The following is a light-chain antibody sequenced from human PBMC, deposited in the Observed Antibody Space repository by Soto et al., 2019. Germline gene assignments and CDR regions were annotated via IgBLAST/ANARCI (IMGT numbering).Light chain of an antibody. Sequence: IVLTQSPGTLSLSPGERATLSCRASQSLASNYFAWYQQNPGQAPRLLIYGVSSRATGIPDRFSGSGSGTDFTLTISRLEPEDSAVYYCKQYGSSPTFGQGTKV. CDR3: KQYGSSPT. J-gene: IGKJ1*01. V-gene: IGKV3-20*01. CDR1: QSLASNY. CDR2: GVS.